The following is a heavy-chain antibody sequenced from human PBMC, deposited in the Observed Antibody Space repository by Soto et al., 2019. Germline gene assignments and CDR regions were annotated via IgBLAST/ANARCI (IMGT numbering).Heavy chain of an antibody. CDR1: GYSFTSYW. CDR2: IYPGDSDT. CDR3: ARGPHYDILTGFLHYYGMDV. V-gene: IGHV5-51*01. D-gene: IGHD3-9*01. Sequence: RGESLKISCKGSGYSFTSYWIGWVRQMPGKGLEWMGIIYPGDSDTRYSPSFQGQVTISADKSISTAYLQWSSLKASDTAMYYCARGPHYDILTGFLHYYGMDVWGQGTTVTVSS. J-gene: IGHJ6*02.